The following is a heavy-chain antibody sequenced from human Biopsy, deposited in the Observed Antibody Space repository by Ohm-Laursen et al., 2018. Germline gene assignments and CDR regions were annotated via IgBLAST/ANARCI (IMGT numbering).Heavy chain of an antibody. CDR1: GFSFSDYH. V-gene: IGHV3-11*01. J-gene: IGHJ3*01. D-gene: IGHD1-26*01. Sequence: SLRLSCSATGFSFSDYHMRWIRQAPGRGLEWVSYISGGGTIYYGDSMKGRVTISRDNAKNSLYLQMHSLRAEDTAVYYCARDDGGRYLGDTFDLWGQGRMVTVSS. CDR3: ARDDGGRYLGDTFDL. CDR2: ISGGGTI.